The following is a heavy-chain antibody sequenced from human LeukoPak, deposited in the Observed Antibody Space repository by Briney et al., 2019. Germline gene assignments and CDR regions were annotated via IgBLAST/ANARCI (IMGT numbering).Heavy chain of an antibody. CDR2: INHSGST. Sequence: SETLSLTCAVYGGSFSGYYWSWIRQPPGKGLEWIGEINHSGSTNYNPSLKSRVTISVDTSKNQFSLKLSSVTAADTAVYYCARTVIYSGYESNWFDPWGQGTLVTVSS. CDR3: ARTVIYSGYESNWFDP. CDR1: GGSFSGYY. J-gene: IGHJ5*02. D-gene: IGHD5-12*01. V-gene: IGHV4-34*01.